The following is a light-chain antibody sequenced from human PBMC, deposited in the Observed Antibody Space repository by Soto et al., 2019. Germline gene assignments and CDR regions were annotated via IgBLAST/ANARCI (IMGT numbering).Light chain of an antibody. CDR2: DAS. CDR3: QQSSNWLT. CDR1: QSVSSY. J-gene: IGKJ4*01. V-gene: IGKV3-11*01. Sequence: EIVLTQSPATLSLSPGERATLSCRASQSVSSYLACYQQKPGQAPGLLIYDASNRATGIPARFSGSGSGTDFTLTISSLEPEDFAVYYCQQSSNWLTFGGGTKVEIK.